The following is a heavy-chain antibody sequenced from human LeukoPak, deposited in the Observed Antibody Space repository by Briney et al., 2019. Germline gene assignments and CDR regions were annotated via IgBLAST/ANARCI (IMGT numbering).Heavy chain of an antibody. V-gene: IGHV4-59*08. CDR3: ARQGYSSGWFYFDY. CDR2: IYYSGST. Sequence: SETLSLTCTVSGGSISSYYWSWIRQPPGKGLEWIGYIYYSGSTNYNPSLKSRVTISMDTSKNQFSLKLNSVTAAGTAVYYCARQGYSSGWFYFDYWGQGTLVTVSS. J-gene: IGHJ4*02. CDR1: GGSISSYY. D-gene: IGHD6-19*01.